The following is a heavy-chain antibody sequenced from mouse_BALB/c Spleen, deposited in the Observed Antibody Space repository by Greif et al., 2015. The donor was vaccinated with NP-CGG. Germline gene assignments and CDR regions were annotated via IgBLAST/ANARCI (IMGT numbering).Heavy chain of an antibody. CDR2: ISSGGSYT. CDR3: ARGDPLKKFAY. V-gene: IGHV5-9-3*01. CDR1: GFTFSSYA. J-gene: IGHJ3*01. D-gene: IGHD1-3*01. Sequence: EVKLVESGGGLVKPGGSLKLSCAATGFTFSSYAMSWVRQTPEKRLEWVATISSGGSYTYYPDSVKGRFTISRDNAKNTLYLQMSSLRSEDTAMYYCARGDPLKKFAYWGQGTLVTVSA.